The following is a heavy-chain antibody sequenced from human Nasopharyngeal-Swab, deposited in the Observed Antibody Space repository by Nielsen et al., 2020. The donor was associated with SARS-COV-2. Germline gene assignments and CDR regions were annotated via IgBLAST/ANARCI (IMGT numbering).Heavy chain of an antibody. V-gene: IGHV3-11*01. CDR2: ISSSGSTI. D-gene: IGHD3-22*01. J-gene: IGHJ6*02. Sequence: GESLKISCAASGFTFSDYYMSWIRQAPGKGLEWVSYISSSGSTIYYADSVKGRFTISRHNSKNTLYLQMNSLRAEDTAVYYCASRRSPTYYDSSAIYYYYGMDVWGQGTTVTVSS. CDR3: ASRRSPTYYDSSAIYYYYGMDV. CDR1: GFTFSDYY.